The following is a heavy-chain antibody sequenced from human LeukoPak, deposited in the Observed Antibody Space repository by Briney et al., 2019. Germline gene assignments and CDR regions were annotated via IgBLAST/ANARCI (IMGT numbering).Heavy chain of an antibody. CDR3: ANGIPAAEPFDY. CDR2: ISGSGGST. J-gene: IGHJ4*02. Sequence: GGSLRLSCAASGFTVRSNYMSWVRQAPGKGLEWVSGISGSGGSTYYADSVKGRFTISRDNSKNTLYLQMNSLRAEDTAVYYCANGIPAAEPFDYWGQGTLVTVSS. CDR1: GFTVRSNY. V-gene: IGHV3-23*01. D-gene: IGHD2-2*01.